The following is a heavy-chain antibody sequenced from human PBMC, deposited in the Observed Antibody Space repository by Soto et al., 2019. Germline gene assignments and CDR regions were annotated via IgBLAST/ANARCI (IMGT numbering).Heavy chain of an antibody. CDR3: ASPKPERGSGFLVDY. D-gene: IGHD1-1*01. CDR2: IIPILGIT. J-gene: IGHJ4*02. Sequence: QVQLVQSGAEVTKPGSSVKVSCKASGGTFSSYTISWVRQAPGQGLEWMGRIIPILGITNYAQKFQGRVTITAVKSTSTAYMELSSLRSEDTAVYYCASPKPERGSGFLVDYWGQGTLVTVSS. V-gene: IGHV1-69*02. CDR1: GGTFSSYT.